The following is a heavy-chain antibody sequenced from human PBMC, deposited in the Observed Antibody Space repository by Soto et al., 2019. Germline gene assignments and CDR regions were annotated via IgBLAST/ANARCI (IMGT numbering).Heavy chain of an antibody. CDR1: GFTLSSYG. CDR3: AKDLYSSGWYTDY. CDR2: ISYDGSNK. J-gene: IGHJ4*02. D-gene: IGHD6-19*01. V-gene: IGHV3-30*18. Sequence: GGSLRVSCAASGFTLSSYGRHWVRQDPGKGLEWVAVISYDGSNKYYADSVKGRFTISRDNSKNTLYLQMSSLRAEDTAVYYCAKDLYSSGWYTDYWGQGTLVTVSS.